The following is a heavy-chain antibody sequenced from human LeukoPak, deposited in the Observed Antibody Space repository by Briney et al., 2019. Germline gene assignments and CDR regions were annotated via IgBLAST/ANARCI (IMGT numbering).Heavy chain of an antibody. J-gene: IGHJ4*02. CDR2: ISSSSSYI. CDR3: ARAGSSGWYYFDY. CDR1: GFTFSSYS. Sequence: PGGSLRLSCAASGFTFSSYSMNWVRQAPGKGLEWSSSISSSSSYIYYADSVKGRFTISRDNAKNSLYLQMNSLRAEDTAVYYCARAGSSGWYYFDYWGQGTLVTVSS. D-gene: IGHD6-13*01. V-gene: IGHV3-21*01.